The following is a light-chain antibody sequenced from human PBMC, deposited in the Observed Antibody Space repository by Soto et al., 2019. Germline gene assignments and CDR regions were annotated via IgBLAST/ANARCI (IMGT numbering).Light chain of an antibody. CDR3: QTWGTGIQV. CDR1: RGHSTYA. V-gene: IGLV4-69*01. Sequence: QLVLTQSPSASASLGAAVKLTCTLSRGHSTYAIAWHQQQPEKGPRYLMKLNSDGSHKKGDGIPDRFSGSSSGAERYLTISSLQSEDEADYYCQTWGTGIQVFGGGTQLT. CDR2: LNSDGSH. J-gene: IGLJ2*01.